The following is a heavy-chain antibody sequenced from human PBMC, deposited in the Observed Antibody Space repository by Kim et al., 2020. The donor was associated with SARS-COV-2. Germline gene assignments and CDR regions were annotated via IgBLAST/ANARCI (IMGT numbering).Heavy chain of an antibody. CDR2: ISPGDSDT. J-gene: IGHJ6*02. CDR1: GYSFTTYW. D-gene: IGHD4-4*01. Sequence: GESLKISCKGSGYSFTTYWIAWVRQMPGKGLEWMGIISPGDSDTRYSPSFQGQVTISADKSINIAYLQWSSLKASDTAMYYCARHGDDSYYYYGLDVWGQGTTVTVSS. V-gene: IGHV5-51*01. CDR3: ARHGDDSYYYYGLDV.